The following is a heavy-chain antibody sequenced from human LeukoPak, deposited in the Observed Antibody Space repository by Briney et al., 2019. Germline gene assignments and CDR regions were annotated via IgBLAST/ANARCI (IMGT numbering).Heavy chain of an antibody. CDR1: GGSISIYY. CDR2: IYTSGNT. CDR3: ARGPTTVTRAFDY. Sequence: IPSETLSLTCTVSGGSISIYYWTWIRQPAGKGLEYIGRIYTSGNTNYNPSLKSRVTMSVDTSKNQFSLKLSSVTAADTAVYYCARGPTTVTRAFDYWGQGTLVIVSS. V-gene: IGHV4-4*07. J-gene: IGHJ4*02. D-gene: IGHD4-17*01.